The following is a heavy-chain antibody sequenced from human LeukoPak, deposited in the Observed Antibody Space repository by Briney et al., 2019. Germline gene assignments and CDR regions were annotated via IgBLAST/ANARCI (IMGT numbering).Heavy chain of an antibody. D-gene: IGHD2-2*02. J-gene: IGHJ4*02. Sequence: PGGTLRLSCAASGFTFSSYGMSWVRQAPGKGLEWASAISGSGGSTYYADSVKGRFTISRDNSKNTLYLQMNSLRAEDTAVYYCAKPIVVVPAAIAGSDYWGQGTLVTVSS. CDR2: ISGSGGST. CDR3: AKPIVVVPAAIAGSDY. CDR1: GFTFSSYG. V-gene: IGHV3-23*01.